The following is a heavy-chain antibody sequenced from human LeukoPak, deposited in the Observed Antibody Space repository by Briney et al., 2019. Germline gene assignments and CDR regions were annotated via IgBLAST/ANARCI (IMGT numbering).Heavy chain of an antibody. CDR3: AIGGTLINYPILSLYPRNWFDP. D-gene: IGHD2-21*01. J-gene: IGHJ5*02. CDR1: GYTFTGYY. Sequence: VASVKVSCKASGYTFTGYYMQWVREAPGQGLEWMEWINPNSGGTNYAQRFQGRVTMTRDTSISTAYMELSRLRSDDTAVYYCAIGGTLINYPILSLYPRNWFDPWGQGTLVTVSS. CDR2: INPNSGGT. V-gene: IGHV1-2*02.